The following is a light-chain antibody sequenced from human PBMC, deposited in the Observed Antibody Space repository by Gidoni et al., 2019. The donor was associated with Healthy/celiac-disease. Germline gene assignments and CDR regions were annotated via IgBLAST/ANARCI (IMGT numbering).Light chain of an antibody. Sequence: DSQMTQSPSSLSASVGDRVTITCRASKSISSYLNWYQQKPGKAPKLLIYAASSLQSGVPSRFSGSGSGTDFTLTISSLQPEDFATYYCQQSYSTLFTFGPGTKVDIK. V-gene: IGKV1-39*01. CDR3: QQSYSTLFT. CDR2: AAS. J-gene: IGKJ3*01. CDR1: KSISSY.